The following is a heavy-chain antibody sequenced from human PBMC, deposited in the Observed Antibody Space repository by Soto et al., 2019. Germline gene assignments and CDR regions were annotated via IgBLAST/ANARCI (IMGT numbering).Heavy chain of an antibody. CDR1: GGTIISHA. J-gene: IGHJ3*01. V-gene: IGHV1-69*13. CDR3: ASRERVDAFDV. CDR2: IIPIVGSA. D-gene: IGHD3-10*01. Sequence: SVKVSCKASGGTIISHAISWVRQAPGQGLEWMGGIIPIVGSANYAQKLQYRLTXXXXXXXXXXXWXXSXXRSDDAAVYYCASRERVDAFDVWGQGTLVTVSS.